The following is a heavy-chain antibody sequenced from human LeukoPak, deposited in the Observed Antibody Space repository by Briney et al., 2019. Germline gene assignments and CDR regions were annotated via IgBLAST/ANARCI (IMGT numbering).Heavy chain of an antibody. D-gene: IGHD3-16*01. CDR3: ARVWGLSYYYMDV. V-gene: IGHV4-38-2*01. J-gene: IGHJ6*03. Sequence: PSETLSLTCAVSGYSISNVYYWCWIRQPPGKGLEWIGTIYHSGTTYYNPSLKSRVTLSADTSKNQFSLKLSSVSAADTAVYYCARVWGLSYYYMDVWGKGTTVTVSS. CDR2: IYHSGTT. CDR1: GYSISNVYY.